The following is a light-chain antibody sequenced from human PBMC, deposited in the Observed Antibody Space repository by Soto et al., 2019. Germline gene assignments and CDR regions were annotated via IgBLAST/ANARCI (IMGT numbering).Light chain of an antibody. Sequence: QSALAQPPSASGSPGQSVTISCTGTSSDVGGYNYVSSYQQYPGKAPRLMIYEVTKRPSGVPDRFSGSKSGNTASLTVSGLQADDEADYYCTSYAGSNNYVFGTGTKVTVL. V-gene: IGLV2-8*01. CDR1: SSDVGGYNY. CDR2: EVT. CDR3: TSYAGSNNYV. J-gene: IGLJ1*01.